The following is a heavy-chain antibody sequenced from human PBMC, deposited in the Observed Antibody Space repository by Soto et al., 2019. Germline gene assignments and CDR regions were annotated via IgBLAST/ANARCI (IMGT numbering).Heavy chain of an antibody. CDR3: ARCGSSPPLDYSNYPVYYYYMDV. J-gene: IGHJ6*03. V-gene: IGHV3-11*01. Sequence: GGSLRLSCAASGFTFSDYYMSWIRQAPGKGLEWVSYISSSGSTIYYADSVKGRFTISRDNAKNSLYLQMNSLRAEDTAVYYCARCGSSPPLDYSNYPVYYYYMDVWGKGTTVTVSS. CDR2: ISSSGSTI. CDR1: GFTFSDYY. D-gene: IGHD4-4*01.